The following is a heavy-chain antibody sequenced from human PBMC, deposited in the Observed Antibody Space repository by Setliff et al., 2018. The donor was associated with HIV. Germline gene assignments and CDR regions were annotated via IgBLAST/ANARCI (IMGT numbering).Heavy chain of an antibody. CDR1: GFTFSDYY. Sequence: PGGSLRLSCAASGFTFSDYYMSWIRQAPGKGLEWISYISSSRASYTGYADSVRGRFTISRYNPKNSLFLQMNSLRAYDTAVYYCARRAYHFAAFDNWGQGTLVTVSS. V-gene: IGHV3-11*06. J-gene: IGHJ4*02. CDR2: ISSSRASYT. CDR3: ARRAYHFAAFDN.